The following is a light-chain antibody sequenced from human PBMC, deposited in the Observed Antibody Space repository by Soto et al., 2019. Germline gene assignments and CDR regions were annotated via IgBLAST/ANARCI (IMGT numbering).Light chain of an antibody. CDR3: SSYTSSTTLGVV. CDR1: NSDVGGYNY. J-gene: IGLJ2*01. Sequence: QSVLTQPASVSGSPGQSITISCTGTNSDVGGYNYVSWYQQHPGKAPKLMIYDVSYRPSGVSNRFSGSKSGNTASLTISGVQAEDEADYYCSSYTSSTTLGVVFGGGTKLTVL. CDR2: DVS. V-gene: IGLV2-14*03.